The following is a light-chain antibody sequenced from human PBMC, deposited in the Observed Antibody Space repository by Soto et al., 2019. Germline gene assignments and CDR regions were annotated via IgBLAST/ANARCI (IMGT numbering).Light chain of an antibody. CDR2: GNS. CDR3: QSYDSSLSASV. J-gene: IGLJ2*01. V-gene: IGLV1-40*01. CDR1: SSNIGAGYD. Sequence: QSVLTQPPSVSGAPGQRVTISCTGSSSNIGAGYDVHWYQQLPGTAPKLLIYGNSNRPSGVPDQFSGSKSGTSASLAITGLQAEDEADYYCQSYDSSLSASVFGGGTKLTVL.